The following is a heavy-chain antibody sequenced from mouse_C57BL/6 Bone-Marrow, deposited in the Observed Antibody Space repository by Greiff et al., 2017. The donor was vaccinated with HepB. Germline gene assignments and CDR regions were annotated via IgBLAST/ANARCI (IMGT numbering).Heavy chain of an antibody. J-gene: IGHJ2*01. CDR1: GYTFTDYE. CDR3: RGTTVVEDFDY. CDR2: IDPETGGT. V-gene: IGHV1-15*01. Sequence: QVQLQQSGAELVRPGASVTLSCKASGYTFTDYEMHWVKQTPVHGLEWIGAIDPETGGTAYNQKFKGKAILTADKSSSTSYMELRSLTSEDSAVYYCRGTTVVEDFDYWGQGTTLTVSS. D-gene: IGHD1-1*01.